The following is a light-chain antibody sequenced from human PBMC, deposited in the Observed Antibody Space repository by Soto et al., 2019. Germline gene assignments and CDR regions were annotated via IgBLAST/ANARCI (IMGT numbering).Light chain of an antibody. CDR3: QQRKNWPPVT. Sequence: EIVLTQSPSTLSFSPWERSTLSFMASQSVSSYLAWYQQKPGQAPRLLIYDASNRATGIPVRFSGSGSGTDFTLTISSLEPEDFAVYYCQQRKNWPPVTFGGGTKVDI. CDR1: QSVSSY. CDR2: DAS. J-gene: IGKJ4*01. V-gene: IGKV3-11*01.